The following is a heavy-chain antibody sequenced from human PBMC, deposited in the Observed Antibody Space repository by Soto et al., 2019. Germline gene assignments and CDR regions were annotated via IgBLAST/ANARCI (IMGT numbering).Heavy chain of an antibody. V-gene: IGHV3-30*18. CDR1: GFIFSRHG. CDR2: TSYDGSNT. CDR3: AKDRGSYDIWSGTQRYYAMDV. Sequence: ESGGGVVQPGTSLRLSCAASGFIFSRHGMHWVRQAPGKGLEWVAFTSYDGSNTYYADSVKGRFTISRDNPKNTLFLQMNSLRPYDTALYFCAKDRGSYDIWSGTQRYYAMDVWGQGATVTVSS. D-gene: IGHD3-3*01. J-gene: IGHJ6*02.